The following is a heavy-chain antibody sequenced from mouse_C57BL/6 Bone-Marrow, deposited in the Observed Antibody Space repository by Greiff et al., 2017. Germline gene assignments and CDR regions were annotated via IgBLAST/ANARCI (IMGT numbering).Heavy chain of an antibody. Sequence: DVQLVESGGGLVQPGGSLKLSCAASGFTFSDYGMAWVRQAPRKGPEWVAFISNLAYSIYYADTVTGRFTISRENAKNTLYLEMSSLRSEDTAMYYCARHKTTVVDYAMDYWGQGTSVTVSS. CDR1: GFTFSDYG. CDR2: ISNLAYSI. J-gene: IGHJ4*01. CDR3: ARHKTTVVDYAMDY. D-gene: IGHD1-1*01. V-gene: IGHV5-15*01.